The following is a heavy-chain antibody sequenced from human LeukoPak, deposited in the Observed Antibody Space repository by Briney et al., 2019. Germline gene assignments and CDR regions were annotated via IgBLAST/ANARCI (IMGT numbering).Heavy chain of an antibody. J-gene: IGHJ6*02. CDR2: IYSGGST. CDR1: GFIVSNNY. D-gene: IGHD2-2*01. Sequence: GGSLRLSCAPSGFIVSNNYMTWVRQAPGKGLEWVSVIYSGGSTYYADSVKGRFTISRDNSKNTLYLQMNSLRAEDTAVYYCARGPPRAGCRYCSSTSCYDCVPYYYYYGMDVWGQGTTVTVSS. V-gene: IGHV3-53*01. CDR3: ARGPPRAGCRYCSSTSCYDCVPYYYYYGMDV.